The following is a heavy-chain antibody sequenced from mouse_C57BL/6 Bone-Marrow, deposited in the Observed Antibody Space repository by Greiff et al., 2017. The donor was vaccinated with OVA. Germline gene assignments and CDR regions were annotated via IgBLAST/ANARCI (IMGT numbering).Heavy chain of an antibody. D-gene: IGHD1-1*01. Sequence: EVHLVESGGGLVQPKGSLKLSCAASGFSFNTYAMNWVRQAPGKGLEWVARIRSKSNNYATYYADSVKDRFTISRDDSESMLYLQMNNLKTEDTAMYYCVRHAYGSSSLDYWGQGTSVTVSS. CDR2: IRSKSNNYAT. V-gene: IGHV10-1*01. CDR3: VRHAYGSSSLDY. CDR1: GFSFNTYA. J-gene: IGHJ4*01.